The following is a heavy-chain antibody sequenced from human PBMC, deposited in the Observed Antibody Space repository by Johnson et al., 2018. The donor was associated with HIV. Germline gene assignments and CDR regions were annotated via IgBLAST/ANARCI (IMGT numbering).Heavy chain of an antibody. CDR1: GFTFSSYD. J-gene: IGHJ3*02. CDR3: AMERMGGFDI. V-gene: IGHV3-13*01. D-gene: IGHD1-26*01. Sequence: VQLVESGGGLVQPGGSLRLSCAASGFTFSSYDMHWVRQATGKGLEWVSAIGTAGDTYYPGSVKGRFTISRDNSKNTLYVQMNSLRDEDTAVYYCAMERMGGFDIWGQGTMVTVSS. CDR2: IGTAGDT.